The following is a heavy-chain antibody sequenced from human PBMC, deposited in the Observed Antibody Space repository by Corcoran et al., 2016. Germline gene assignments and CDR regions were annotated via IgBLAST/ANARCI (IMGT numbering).Heavy chain of an antibody. J-gene: IGHJ6*02. CDR2: IYYSGST. CDR3: ARWLNDDDVWGSYRLKYGMDV. Sequence: QVQLQESGPGLVKPSETLSLTCTVSGGSVSSGSYYWSWIRQPPGKGLEWIGYIYYSGSTNYNPSLKSRVSISIDTSKNQFSLKLGSVTAPDTAVYYCARWLNDDDVWGSYRLKYGMDVWGQGTTVTVSS. CDR1: GGSVSSGSYY. V-gene: IGHV4-61*01. D-gene: IGHD3-16*02.